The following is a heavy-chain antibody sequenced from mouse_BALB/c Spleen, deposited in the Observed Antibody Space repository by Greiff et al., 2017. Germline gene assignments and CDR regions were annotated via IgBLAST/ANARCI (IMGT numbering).Heavy chain of an antibody. CDR3: ARNYAMDY. CDR2: INSNGGST. J-gene: IGHJ4*01. Sequence: DVMLVESGGGLVKLGGSLKLSCAASGFTFSSYYMSWVRQTPEKRLELVAAINSNGGSTYYPDTVKGRFTISRDNAKNTLYLQMSSLKSEDTALYYCARNYAMDYWGQGTSVTVSS. V-gene: IGHV5-6-2*01. CDR1: GFTFSSYY.